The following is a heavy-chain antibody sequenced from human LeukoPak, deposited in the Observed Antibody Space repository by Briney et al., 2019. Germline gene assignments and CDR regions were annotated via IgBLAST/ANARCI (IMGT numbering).Heavy chain of an antibody. J-gene: IGHJ4*02. CDR3: ARDFDY. V-gene: IGHV1-2*02. Sequence: ASVKVSCKASGYTFTSYGISWVRQAPGQGLEWMGWISAYSGGTNYAQKFQGRVTMTRDTSISTAYMELSRLRSDDTAVYYCARDFDYWGQGTLVTVSS. CDR1: GYTFTSYG. CDR2: ISAYSGGT.